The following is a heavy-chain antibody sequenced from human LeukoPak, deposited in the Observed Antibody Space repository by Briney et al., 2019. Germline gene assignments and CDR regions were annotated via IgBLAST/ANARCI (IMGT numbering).Heavy chain of an antibody. Sequence: SVKVSCKASGGTFISYAISWVRQAPGQGLEWMGGIIPIFGTANYAQKFQGRVTITADESTRTAYMELSSLRSEDTAVYYCARDQGTVLLWFGYYMDVWGKGTTVTVSS. J-gene: IGHJ6*03. D-gene: IGHD3-10*01. CDR1: GGTFISYA. CDR3: ARDQGTVLLWFGYYMDV. CDR2: IIPIFGTA. V-gene: IGHV1-69*13.